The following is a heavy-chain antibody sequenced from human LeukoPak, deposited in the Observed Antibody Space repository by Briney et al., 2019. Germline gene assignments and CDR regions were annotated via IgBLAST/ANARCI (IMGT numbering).Heavy chain of an antibody. Sequence: GGSLRLSCAASGFTFSSYEMNWVRQAPGKGLEWVSYISSSGSNIYYADSVKGRFTISRDNAKKSLYLQMNSLRGEDTGVYYCARDPHYYGSGSFDYWGQGTLVTVSS. D-gene: IGHD3-10*01. V-gene: IGHV3-48*03. CDR2: ISSSGSNI. J-gene: IGHJ4*02. CDR1: GFTFSSYE. CDR3: ARDPHYYGSGSFDY.